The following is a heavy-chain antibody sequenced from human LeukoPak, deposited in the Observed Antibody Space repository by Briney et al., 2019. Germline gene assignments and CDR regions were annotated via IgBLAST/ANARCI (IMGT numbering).Heavy chain of an antibody. CDR3: AKVLIIAVTTVTPGYAFDI. J-gene: IGHJ3*02. CDR2: ISWNSGSI. Sequence: PGGSLRLSCAASGFTFDDYAMHWVRQAPGKGLEWVSGISWNSGSIGYADSVKGRFTISRDNAKNSLYPQMNSLRAEDTALYYCAKVLIIAVTTVTPGYAFDIWGQGTMVTVSS. D-gene: IGHD4-17*01. CDR1: GFTFDDYA. V-gene: IGHV3-9*01.